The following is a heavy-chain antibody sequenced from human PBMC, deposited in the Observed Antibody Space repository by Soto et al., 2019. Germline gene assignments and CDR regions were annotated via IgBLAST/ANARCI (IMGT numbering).Heavy chain of an antibody. CDR3: ARVGWVGAWGWNWDY. CDR2: IYYSGST. CDR1: GGSISSGGYY. J-gene: IGHJ4*02. D-gene: IGHD1-26*01. V-gene: IGHV4-31*03. Sequence: QVQLQESGPGLVKPSQSLSLTCTVSGGSISSGGYYWSWIRQHPGKGLEWIGYIYYSGSTYDNPSLKSRATITVDTSKNQVALKLSSVTAADTAVYYCARVGWVGAWGWNWDYWGQGTLVTVSS.